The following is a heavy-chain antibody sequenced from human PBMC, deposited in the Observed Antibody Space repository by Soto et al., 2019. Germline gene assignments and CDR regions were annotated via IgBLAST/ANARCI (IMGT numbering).Heavy chain of an antibody. Sequence: VQLVESGGGVVQPGRSLRLSCAASGFTFRSYGMHWVRQAPGKGLEWVSSISSSSSYIYYADSVKGRFTISRDNAKNSLYLQMNSLRAEDTAVYYCARGLDCSGGSCYPLDYWGQGTLVTVSS. CDR2: ISSSSSYI. CDR3: ARGLDCSGGSCYPLDY. D-gene: IGHD2-15*01. V-gene: IGHV3-21*01. J-gene: IGHJ4*02. CDR1: GFTFRSYG.